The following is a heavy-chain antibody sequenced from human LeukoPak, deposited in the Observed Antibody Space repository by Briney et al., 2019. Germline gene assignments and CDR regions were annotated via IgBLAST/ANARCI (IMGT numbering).Heavy chain of an antibody. D-gene: IGHD2-2*01. CDR2: INHSGST. CDR3: ARGEGYCSSTSCHYPHRWLGYFDY. CDR1: GGSFSGYY. V-gene: IGHV4-34*01. J-gene: IGHJ4*02. Sequence: PSETLSLTCAVYGGSFSGYYWSWIRQPPGKGLEWIGEINHSGSTNYNPSLKSRVTISVDTSKNQFSLKLSSVTAADTAVYYCARGEGYCSSTSCHYPHRWLGYFDYWGQGTLVTVSS.